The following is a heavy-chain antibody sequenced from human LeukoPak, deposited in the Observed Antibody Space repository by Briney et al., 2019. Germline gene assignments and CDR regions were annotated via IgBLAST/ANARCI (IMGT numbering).Heavy chain of an antibody. CDR3: ARDTGNYQLDY. CDR2: IIPIFGTA. CDR1: GGTFSSYA. J-gene: IGHJ4*02. D-gene: IGHD1-14*01. V-gene: IGHV1-69*13. Sequence: ASVKVSCKASGGTFSSYAISWVRQAPGQGLEWMGGIIPIFGTANYAQKFQGRVTITADESTSTAYMELSSLRSEDTAVYYGARDTGNYQLDYWGQGTLVTGSS.